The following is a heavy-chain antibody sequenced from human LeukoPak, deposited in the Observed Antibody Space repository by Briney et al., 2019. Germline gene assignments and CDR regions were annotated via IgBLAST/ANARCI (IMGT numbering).Heavy chain of an antibody. V-gene: IGHV4-34*01. CDR1: GGSFSGYY. J-gene: IGHJ4*02. CDR2: INHSGST. D-gene: IGHD1-26*01. Sequence: PSETLSLTCAVYGGSFSGYYWSWIRQPPGKGLEWIGEINHSGSTNYNPSLKSRVTISVDTSKNQLSLKLSSVTAADTAVYYCARDRSPVGATTPIDYWGQGTLVTVSS. CDR3: ARDRSPVGATTPIDY.